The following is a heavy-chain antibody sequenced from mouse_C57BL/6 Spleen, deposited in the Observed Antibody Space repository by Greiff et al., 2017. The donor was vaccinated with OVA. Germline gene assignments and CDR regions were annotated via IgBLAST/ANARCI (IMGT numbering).Heavy chain of an antibody. D-gene: IGHD2-5*01. Sequence: EVKLEESGGGLVKPGGSLKLSCAASGFTFSDYGMHWVRQAPQKGLEWVAYISSGSSTIYYADTVKGRFTITRDNAKNTLFLQMSSLRSEDTAMYYCASGGVYSNYFDYWGQGTTLTVSS. V-gene: IGHV5-17*01. J-gene: IGHJ2*01. CDR3: ASGGVYSNYFDY. CDR2: ISSGSSTI. CDR1: GFTFSDYG.